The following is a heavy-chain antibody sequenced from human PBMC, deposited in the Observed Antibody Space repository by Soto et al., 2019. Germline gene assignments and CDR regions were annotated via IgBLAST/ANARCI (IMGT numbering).Heavy chain of an antibody. J-gene: IGHJ6*02. D-gene: IGHD3-16*01. CDR1: GGSISSYY. Sequence: QVQLQVSGPGLVKPSETLSLTCSVSGGSISSYYCSWFRQPPGKGLEWIGHIHYGGNRDYNPSLRSRVTISVHTSKNQSSLDLYSVTAADTALYDCARQGLGAIHGLVDVWGQGTTVTVAS. CDR3: ARQGLGAIHGLVDV. CDR2: IHYGGNR. V-gene: IGHV4-59*08.